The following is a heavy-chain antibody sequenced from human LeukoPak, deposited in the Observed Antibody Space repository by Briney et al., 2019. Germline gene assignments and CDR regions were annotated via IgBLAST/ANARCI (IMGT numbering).Heavy chain of an antibody. Sequence: PGGSLRLSCAAYGVTFSSYSMNWLRQAPGKGLEWVSSISSSSSYIYYEDSVKGRFTISRDNAKNSLYLQMNSLRAEDTAVYYCARSITIFGYYYYYYMDVWGKGTTVTVSS. J-gene: IGHJ6*03. CDR2: ISSSSSYI. D-gene: IGHD3-3*01. CDR3: ARSITIFGYYYYYYMDV. CDR1: GVTFSSYS. V-gene: IGHV3-21*01.